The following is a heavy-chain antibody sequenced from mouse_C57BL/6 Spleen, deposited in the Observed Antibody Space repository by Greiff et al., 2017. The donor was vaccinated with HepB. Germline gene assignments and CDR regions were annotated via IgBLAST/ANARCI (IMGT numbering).Heavy chain of an antibody. CDR2: INPNNGGT. CDR3: RVDYDGYYPHFDY. J-gene: IGHJ2*01. V-gene: IGHV1-22*01. D-gene: IGHD2-3*01. Sequence: EVKLQQSGPELVKPGASVKMSCKASGYTFTDYNMHWVKQSHGKSLEWIGYINPNNGGTSYNQKFKGKATLTVNKSSSTAYMELRSLTSEDSAVYDCRVDYDGYYPHFDYWGQGTTLTVSS. CDR1: GYTFTDYN.